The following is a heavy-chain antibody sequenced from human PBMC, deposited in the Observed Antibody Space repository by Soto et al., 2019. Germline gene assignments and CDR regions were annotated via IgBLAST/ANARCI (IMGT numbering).Heavy chain of an antibody. CDR2: IYYSGST. D-gene: IGHD3-10*01. CDR1: GGSINSYY. V-gene: IGHV4-59*01. CDR3: ARAPRGNYGYPSYFDY. Sequence: PSETLSLTCTVSGGSINSYYLSWIRQPPGKGLEWIGYIYYSGSTNYNPSLKSRVTISVDTSKNQFSLKLSSVTAADTAVYYCARAPRGNYGYPSYFDYWGQGTLVTVSS. J-gene: IGHJ4*02.